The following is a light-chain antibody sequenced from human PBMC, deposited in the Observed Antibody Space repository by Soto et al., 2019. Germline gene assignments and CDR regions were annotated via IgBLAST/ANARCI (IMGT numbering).Light chain of an antibody. CDR2: GAS. Sequence: EIVLTQSPGILSLSPGERATLSCRASQSVSSNYLAWYQQKPGQAPTLLIYGASFRATGIPDRFSGSGSGTDFTLTISRLEPEDFAVYYCQQYGRSPPEFTFGPGTKVDIK. CDR3: QQYGRSPPEFT. V-gene: IGKV3-20*01. J-gene: IGKJ3*01. CDR1: QSVSSNY.